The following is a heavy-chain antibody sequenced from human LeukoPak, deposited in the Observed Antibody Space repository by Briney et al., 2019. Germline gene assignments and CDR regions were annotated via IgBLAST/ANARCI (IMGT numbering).Heavy chain of an antibody. Sequence: PGGSLTLSCAASGFTFSNYWITWVREAPGEGVEGVVNGRQEGSCTNCVDSVKGRFTKSRDNGKYAVYLQMSSLKAGVSGFYYWGNQGSGGSCPEYGGEGTLVTVSS. CDR1: GFTFSNYW. V-gene: IGHV3-7*01. CDR2: GRQEGSCT. CDR3: GNQGSGGSCPEY. D-gene: IGHD2-15*01. J-gene: IGHJ4*02.